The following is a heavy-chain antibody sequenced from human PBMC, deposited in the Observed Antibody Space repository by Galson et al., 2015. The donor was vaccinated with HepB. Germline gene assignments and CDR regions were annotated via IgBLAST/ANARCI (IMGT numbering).Heavy chain of an antibody. CDR3: AKRSDFSSRGSDY. CDR2: LSGSGGST. J-gene: IGHJ4*02. V-gene: IGHV3-23*01. D-gene: IGHD6-19*01. Sequence: SLRLSCAASGFTFSSYAMSWVRQAPGKGLEWVSTLSGSGGSTFYADSVKGRFTISRDNSKNTLYLQMNSLRAGDTAIYYCAKRSDFSSRGSDYWGQGTLVTVPS. CDR1: GFTFSSYA.